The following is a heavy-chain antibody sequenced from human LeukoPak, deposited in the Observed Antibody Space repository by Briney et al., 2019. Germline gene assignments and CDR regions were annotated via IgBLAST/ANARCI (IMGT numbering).Heavy chain of an antibody. CDR2: ISWNSGSI. CDR1: GFTFDDYA. CDR3: AKATVAGTGGPFDY. V-gene: IGHV3-9*03. Sequence: GGSLRLSCAASGFTFDDYAMHWVRQAPGKGLEWVSGISWNSGSIGYADSVKGRFTISRDNAKNSLYLQMNSLRAEDMALYYCAKATVAGTGGPFDYWGQGTLVTVSS. D-gene: IGHD6-19*01. J-gene: IGHJ4*02.